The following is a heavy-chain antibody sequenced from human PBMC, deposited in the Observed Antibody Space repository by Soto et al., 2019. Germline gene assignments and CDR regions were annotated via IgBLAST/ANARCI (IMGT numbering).Heavy chain of an antibody. J-gene: IGHJ4*02. CDR1: GFTFSSYA. V-gene: IGHV3-23*01. CDR2: ISGSGGST. CDR3: ANVEYYDSSGADFDY. Sequence: PGGSLRLSCAASGFTFSSYAMSWVRQAPGKGLEWVSAISGSGGSTYYADSVKGRFTISRDNSKNTLYLQMKSLRAEDTAVDYCANVEYYDSSGADFDYWGQGTLVTVSS. D-gene: IGHD3-22*01.